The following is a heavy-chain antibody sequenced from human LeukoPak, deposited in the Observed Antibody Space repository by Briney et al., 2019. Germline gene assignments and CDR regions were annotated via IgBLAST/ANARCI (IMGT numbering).Heavy chain of an antibody. CDR2: ISGSGSGGST. J-gene: IGHJ6*03. CDR1: GFTVSSNY. D-gene: IGHD6-13*01. V-gene: IGHV3-23*01. CDR3: APRGQLGNMDV. Sequence: GGSLRLSCAASGFTVSSNYMSWVRQAPGKGLEWVSSISGSGSGGSTYYADSVKGRFTISRDNSKNTLYLQMNSLRAEDTAVYYCAPRGQLGNMDVWGKGTTVTVSS.